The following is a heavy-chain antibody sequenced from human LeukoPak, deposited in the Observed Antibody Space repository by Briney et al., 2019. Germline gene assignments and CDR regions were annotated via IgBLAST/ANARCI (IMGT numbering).Heavy chain of an antibody. CDR3: ERGRYSYDFWSCYYTLRAFDY. J-gene: IGHJ4*02. Sequence: SETLSLTCTVSGGSISSSNYYWGWIRQPPGKGLEWIGTISYSGSTYYNPSLKSRVTTSVDTSKNEFALKLRSVTAADTAVLYCERGRYSYDFWSCYYTLRAFDYWGQGTLVTVSS. CDR1: GGSISSSNYY. D-gene: IGHD3-3*01. CDR2: ISYSGST. V-gene: IGHV4-39*02.